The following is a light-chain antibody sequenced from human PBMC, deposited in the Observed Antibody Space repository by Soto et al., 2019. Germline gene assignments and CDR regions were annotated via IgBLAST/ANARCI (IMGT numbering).Light chain of an antibody. J-gene: IGKJ1*01. Sequence: EVALTQSPGTLSLSPGERATLSCRTSQSVNNNYLAWYQQKPGQAPRLLIYGASKRATGIPDRFSGSGSGTDFTLTISRLEPEDFAVYCCQQYGSSPRTFGQGTKVDIK. CDR2: GAS. V-gene: IGKV3-20*01. CDR3: QQYGSSPRT. CDR1: QSVNNNY.